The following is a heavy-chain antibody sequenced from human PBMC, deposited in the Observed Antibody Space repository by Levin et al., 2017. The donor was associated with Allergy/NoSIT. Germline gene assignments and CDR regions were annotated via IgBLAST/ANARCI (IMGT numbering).Heavy chain of an antibody. Sequence: PSETLSLTCAVYGGSFSGYYWSWIRQPPGKGLEWIGEINHSGSTNYNPSLKSRVTISVDTSKNQFSLKLSSVTAADTAVYYCARCLYSSSRLIWYFDLWGRGTLVTVSS. V-gene: IGHV4-34*01. CDR3: ARCLYSSSRLIWYFDL. J-gene: IGHJ2*01. CDR2: INHSGST. CDR1: GGSFSGYY. D-gene: IGHD6-13*01.